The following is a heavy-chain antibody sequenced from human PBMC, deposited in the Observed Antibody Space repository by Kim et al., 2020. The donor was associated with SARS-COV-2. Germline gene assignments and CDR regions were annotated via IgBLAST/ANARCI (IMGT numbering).Heavy chain of an antibody. D-gene: IGHD6-13*01. V-gene: IGHV4-39*01. Sequence: SGTLSLTCTVSGGSISSSSYYWGWIRQPPGKGLEWIGSIYYSGSTYYNPSLKSRVTISVDTSKNQFSLKLSSVTAADTAVYYCARQYSSSWYARWFDPWGQGTLVTVSS. J-gene: IGHJ5*02. CDR1: GGSISSSSYY. CDR3: ARQYSSSWYARWFDP. CDR2: IYYSGST.